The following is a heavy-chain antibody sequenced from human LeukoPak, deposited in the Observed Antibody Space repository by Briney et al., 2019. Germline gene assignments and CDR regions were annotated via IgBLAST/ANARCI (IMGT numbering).Heavy chain of an antibody. V-gene: IGHV1-8*03. Sequence: ASVKVSRKASGYIFTTYDIGCVRQATGQGLEWMGWLNPNSGNAGYAQKFQGRVTITRNTSISTAYMELSSLRSDDTAIYYCARRKFLGWFDPWGQGTLVTVSS. J-gene: IGHJ5*02. CDR1: GYIFTTYD. CDR2: LNPNSGNA. CDR3: ARRKFLGWFDP. D-gene: IGHD7-27*01.